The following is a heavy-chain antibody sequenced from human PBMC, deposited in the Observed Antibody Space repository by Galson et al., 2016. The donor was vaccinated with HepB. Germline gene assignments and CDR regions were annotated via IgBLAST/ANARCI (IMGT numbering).Heavy chain of an antibody. CDR1: GGTFSNFG. CDR2: IIPNFVTA. J-gene: IGHJ5*02. Sequence: SVKVSCKASGGTFSNFGFSWVRQAPGQGLEWLGGIIPNFVTANYAQKFQGRVTITADESTRTVYMALSSLRSEDTALYYCARSYSYDSGSYATFGTWGQGTLITVSS. D-gene: IGHD3-10*01. CDR3: ARSYSYDSGSYATFGT. V-gene: IGHV1-69*13.